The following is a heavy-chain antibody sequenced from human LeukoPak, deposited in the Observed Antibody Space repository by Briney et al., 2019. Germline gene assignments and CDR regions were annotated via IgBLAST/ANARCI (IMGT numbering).Heavy chain of an antibody. Sequence: SETLSLTCAVYGGSFSGYYWSWIRQPPGKGLEWIGEINHSGSTNYNPSLKSRVTISVDTSKNQFSLKLSSVTAADTAVYYCARIRYYYDSSGYYGPHFYYYYGMDVWGQGTTVTVSS. CDR2: INHSGST. V-gene: IGHV4-34*01. CDR1: GGSFSGYY. CDR3: ARIRYYYDSSGYYGPHFYYYYGMDV. J-gene: IGHJ6*02. D-gene: IGHD3-22*01.